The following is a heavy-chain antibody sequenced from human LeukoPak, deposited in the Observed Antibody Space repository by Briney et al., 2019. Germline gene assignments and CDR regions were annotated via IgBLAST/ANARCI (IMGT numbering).Heavy chain of an antibody. D-gene: IGHD1-26*01. V-gene: IGHV3-30*18. CDR3: AKGLLSNSQRGYFDC. J-gene: IGHJ4*02. CDR2: LSSDGSK. CDR1: GFTVSSNY. Sequence: GGSLRLSCAASGFTVSSNYMSWVRQAPGKGLEWVAVLSSDGSKYCADSVKGRFTISRDNSKNTLYLQMNSLRIEDTAVYYCAKGLLSNSQRGYFDCWGQGALVSVSS.